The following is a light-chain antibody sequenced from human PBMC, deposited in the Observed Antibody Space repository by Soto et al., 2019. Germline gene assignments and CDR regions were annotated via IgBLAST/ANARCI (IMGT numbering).Light chain of an antibody. CDR3: QQYVNWPPRHT. V-gene: IGKV3-20*01. Sequence: EIVLTQSPGTLSLSPGEGATLSCRASQSVGGTFLAWYQQKGGQAPRLLIHGASNRATGIPDRFSGSGSGTDFTLTISRLEPEDFAVYYCQQYVNWPPRHTFGQGTKLEF. CDR1: QSVGGTF. CDR2: GAS. J-gene: IGKJ2*01.